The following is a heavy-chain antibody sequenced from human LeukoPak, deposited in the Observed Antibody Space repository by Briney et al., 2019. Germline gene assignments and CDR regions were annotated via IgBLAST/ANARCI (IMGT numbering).Heavy chain of an antibody. J-gene: IGHJ4*02. CDR1: GFTLSSYG. Sequence: PGGSLRLSCAASGFTLSSYGMHWVRQAPGKGLEWVAVISYDGSNKYYADSVKGRFTISRDNSKNTLYLQMNSLRAEDTAVYYCAKGLDSSGCDYWGQGTLVTVPS. CDR3: AKGLDSSGCDY. V-gene: IGHV3-30*18. CDR2: ISYDGSNK. D-gene: IGHD3-22*01.